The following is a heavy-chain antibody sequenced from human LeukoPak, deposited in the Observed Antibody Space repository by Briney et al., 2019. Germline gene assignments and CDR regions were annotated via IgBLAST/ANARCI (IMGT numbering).Heavy chain of an antibody. J-gene: IGHJ4*02. D-gene: IGHD2-2*01. CDR1: GGSISSYY. CDR3: ARLQLRHCSRTSCANDFDY. CDR2: IYYSGSI. Sequence: SETLSLTCTVSGGSISSYYWSWIRQPPGKGLEWIGYIYYSGSINYNPSLTKRVIISVDKSKNQFSLQLTSVTAADTAVYYCARLQLRHCSRTSCANDFDYWGQGTLVTVSS. V-gene: IGHV4-59*01.